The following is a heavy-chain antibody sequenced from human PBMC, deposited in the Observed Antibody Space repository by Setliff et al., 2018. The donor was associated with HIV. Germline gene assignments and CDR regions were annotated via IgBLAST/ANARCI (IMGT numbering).Heavy chain of an antibody. Sequence: SETLSLTCAIYGGSFSNYYWTWIRQPPGKGLEWIGEINHSGSTNYNPSLKSRVTVSVDTSKNQFSLKPSSVTAADTAVYYCARGMVRGVIINWFDPWGQGTLVTVSS. D-gene: IGHD3-10*01. CDR2: INHSGST. J-gene: IGHJ5*02. V-gene: IGHV4-34*01. CDR3: ARGMVRGVIINWFDP. CDR1: GGSFSNYY.